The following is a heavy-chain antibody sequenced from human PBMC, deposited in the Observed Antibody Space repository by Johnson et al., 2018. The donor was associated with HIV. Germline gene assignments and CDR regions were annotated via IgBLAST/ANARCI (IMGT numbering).Heavy chain of an antibody. CDR2: ISSDGSNK. CDR1: GFTFSSYG. J-gene: IGHJ3*02. V-gene: IGHV3-30*18. Sequence: QMLLVESGGGLAKPAWSPRLSCAASGFTFSSYGMHWVRQAPGKGLEWVAFISSDGSNKYFAVSVTGRFSISRDNSKNTLYLQMNSLTAEDTAVYYCAKPQWVSSGAFDIWGQGTMVTVSS. CDR3: AKPQWVSSGAFDI. D-gene: IGHD3-3*01.